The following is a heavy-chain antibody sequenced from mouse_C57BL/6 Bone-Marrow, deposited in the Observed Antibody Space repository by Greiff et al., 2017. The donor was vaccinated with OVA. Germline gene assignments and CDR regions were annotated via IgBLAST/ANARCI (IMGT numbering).Heavy chain of an antibody. CDR2: ISDGGSYT. V-gene: IGHV5-4*01. D-gene: IGHD4-1*02. Sequence: DVQLVESGGGLVKPGGSLKLSCAASGFTFSSYAMSWVRQTPEKRLEWVATISDGGSYTYYPDNVKGRFTISRDNAKNNLYLQMSHLKSEDTAMYYCARDPSTGTRGDYAMDYWGQGTSVTVSS. CDR1: GFTFSSYA. CDR3: ARDPSTGTRGDYAMDY. J-gene: IGHJ4*01.